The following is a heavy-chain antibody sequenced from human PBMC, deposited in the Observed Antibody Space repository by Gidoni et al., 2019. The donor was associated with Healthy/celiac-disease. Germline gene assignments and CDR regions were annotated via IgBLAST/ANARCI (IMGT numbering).Heavy chain of an antibody. CDR3: ARTYYYDSSGSETDAFDI. CDR1: GYSFTSYW. CDR2: IYPGDSDT. D-gene: IGHD3-22*01. V-gene: IGHV5-51*01. Sequence: EVQLVQSGAEVKKPGESLKISCKGSGYSFTSYWIGWVRQMPGKGLEWMGIIYPGDSDTRYSPSFQGQVTISADKSISTAYLQWSSLKASDTAMYYCARTYYYDSSGSETDAFDIWGQGTMVTVSS. J-gene: IGHJ3*02.